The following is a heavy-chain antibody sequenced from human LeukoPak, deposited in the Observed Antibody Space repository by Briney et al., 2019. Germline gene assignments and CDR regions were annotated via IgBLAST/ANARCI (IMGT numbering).Heavy chain of an antibody. D-gene: IGHD3-22*01. V-gene: IGHV3-11*04. CDR1: GFTFSDYY. CDR2: ISSSGSTI. Sequence: GGSLRLSCAASGFTFSDYYMSWIRQAPGKGLEWVSYISSSGSTIYYADSVKGRFTISRDNAKNSLYLQMNSLRAEDTAVYYCAREVGQAEYYDSSEPFDYWGQGTLVTVSS. J-gene: IGHJ4*02. CDR3: AREVGQAEYYDSSEPFDY.